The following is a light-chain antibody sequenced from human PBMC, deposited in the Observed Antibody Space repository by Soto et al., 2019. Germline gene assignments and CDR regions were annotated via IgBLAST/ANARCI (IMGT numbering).Light chain of an antibody. CDR1: SSNIGSNT. CDR3: AAWDDSLNGPYV. CDR2: SNN. V-gene: IGLV1-44*01. J-gene: IGLJ1*01. Sequence: QAVVTQPPSASETPGQRVTISCSGSSSNIGSNTVNWYQQLPGTAPKLLIYSNNQRPSGVPDRFSGSKSGTSASLAISGLQSEDEADYYCAAWDDSLNGPYVFGTGTKLTVL.